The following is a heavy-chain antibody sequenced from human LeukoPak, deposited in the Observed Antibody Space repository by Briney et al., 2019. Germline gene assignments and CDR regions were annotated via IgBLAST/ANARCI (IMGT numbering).Heavy chain of an antibody. CDR3: ARGTLNIPGEHGAFDY. CDR1: GFTFSGYG. D-gene: IGHD1-14*01. V-gene: IGHV3-23*01. Sequence: GGTLRLSCAASGFTFSGYGMSWVRQAPGKGLKWVSSISGSGGSTYYADSVKGRITTSRDNAKNSLYLQMNSLRAEDTAVYYCARGTLNIPGEHGAFDYWGQGTLVTVSS. J-gene: IGHJ4*02. CDR2: ISGSGGST.